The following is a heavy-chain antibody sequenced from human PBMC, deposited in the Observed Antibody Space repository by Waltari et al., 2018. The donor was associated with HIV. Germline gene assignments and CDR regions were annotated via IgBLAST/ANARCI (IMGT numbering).Heavy chain of an antibody. Sequence: EVQLVESGGGLVRPGESLRFACAASGFTSTHLWLTWVRQAPGKRPEWVGRIKSNTEPGTITDYAAPVKDRFIISRDYAKNTLYLQMNSLKIEDTAVYYGTTRSRPSYYFGLDVWGQGTTVTVSS. J-gene: IGHJ6*02. D-gene: IGHD2-15*01. CDR3: TTRSRPSYYFGLDV. CDR1: GFTSTHLW. CDR2: IKSNTEPGTIT. V-gene: IGHV3-15*01.